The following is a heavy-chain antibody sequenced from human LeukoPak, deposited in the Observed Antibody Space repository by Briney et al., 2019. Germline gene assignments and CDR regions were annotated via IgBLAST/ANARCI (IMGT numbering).Heavy chain of an antibody. V-gene: IGHV1-46*01. J-gene: IGHJ6*02. Sequence: ASVKVSCKASGYTFTTYSMHWVRQAPGQGLEWMAIINLSGGSTDYTQKFQGRVTMTRDTSTSTVYMELSSLRSEDTAVYYCVRHNHMDVWGQGTTVTVFS. CDR2: INLSGGST. CDR3: VRHNHMDV. CDR1: GYTFTTYS.